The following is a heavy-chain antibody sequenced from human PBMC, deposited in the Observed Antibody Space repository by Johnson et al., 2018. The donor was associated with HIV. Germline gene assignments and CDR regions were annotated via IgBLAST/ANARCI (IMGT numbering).Heavy chain of an antibody. CDR1: GFTFSSYG. CDR2: IWYDTSKE. V-gene: IGHV3-33*01. Sequence: QVQLVESGGGLVQPGRSLRLSCAASGFTFSSYGMHWVRQAPGKGLEWVAVIWYDTSKEYYADSVKDRFTISRDNSKNTLYLQMNSLRGEDTAVYYCARGSSGSFDLWGRGTMVTVSS. D-gene: IGHD6-6*01. J-gene: IGHJ3*01. CDR3: ARGSSGSFDL.